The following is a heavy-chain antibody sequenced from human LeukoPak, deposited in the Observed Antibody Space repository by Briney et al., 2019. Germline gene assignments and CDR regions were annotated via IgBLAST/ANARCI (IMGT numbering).Heavy chain of an antibody. Sequence: SGGSLRLSCAASGFNFSSFTMNWARQVPGKGLEWISYISLGNSTMFYADSAKGRFTISRDNAKNSLYLQMNSLRDDDTAVYYCARVGNGRSWDYWGQGTLVSVSS. CDR2: ISLGNSTM. CDR1: GFNFSSFT. V-gene: IGHV3-48*02. D-gene: IGHD2-15*01. CDR3: ARVGNGRSWDY. J-gene: IGHJ4*02.